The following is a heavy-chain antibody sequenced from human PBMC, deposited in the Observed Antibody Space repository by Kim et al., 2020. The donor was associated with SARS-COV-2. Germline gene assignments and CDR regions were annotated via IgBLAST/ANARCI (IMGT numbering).Heavy chain of an antibody. CDR2: IHYSGTT. Sequence: SETLSLTCDVSGASISDGTQYWGWIRQPPGKGLEWIGNIHYSGTTYYNPSLKSRVTISVDTSKNQFSLNLNSVTAADTAGYDCVRLGGDWDCSPGNGGQG. CDR1: GASISDGTQY. CDR3: VRLGGDWDCSPGN. J-gene: IGHJ1*01. V-gene: IGHV4-39*01. D-gene: IGHD2-21*02.